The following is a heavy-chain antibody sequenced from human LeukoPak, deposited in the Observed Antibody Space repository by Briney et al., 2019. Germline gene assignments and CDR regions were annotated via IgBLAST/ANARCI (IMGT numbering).Heavy chain of an antibody. V-gene: IGHV4-34*01. CDR1: GGSFSGYY. D-gene: IGHD3-22*01. CDR3: ARVPSLYDSSGYTFYYYGMDV. CDR2: INHSGST. Sequence: PSETLSLTCAVYGGSFSGYYWSWIRQPPGKGLEWMGEINHSGSTNYNPSLKSRVTISVDTSKNQFSLKLSSVTAADTAVYYCARVPSLYDSSGYTFYYYGMDVWGQGTTVTVSS. J-gene: IGHJ6*02.